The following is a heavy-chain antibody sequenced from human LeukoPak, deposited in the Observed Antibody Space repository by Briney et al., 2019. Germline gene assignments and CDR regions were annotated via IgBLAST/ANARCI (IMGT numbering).Heavy chain of an antibody. D-gene: IGHD4-17*01. CDR1: GSSFSRYW. V-gene: IGHV3-23*01. CDR2: ISGSGVIT. Sequence: QSGGSLRLSCAASGSSFSRYWMSWVRQAPGKGLEWVSSISGSGVITYYADSEKGRFSISRDNSKSTLYVQMNSLRAEDTASYYCAKVFRSGDLFVSDYWGQGTLVTVSS. CDR3: AKVFRSGDLFVSDY. J-gene: IGHJ4*02.